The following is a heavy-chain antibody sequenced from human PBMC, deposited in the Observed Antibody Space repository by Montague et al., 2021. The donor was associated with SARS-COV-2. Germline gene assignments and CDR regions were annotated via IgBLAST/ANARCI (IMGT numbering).Heavy chain of an antibody. CDR1: GGSISSHY. CDR2: IYYTGST. Sequence: SETLSLTCTVSGGSISSHYWTWIRQPPGKGLEWIGYIYYTGSTNYSPSLKSRVAISVDTSKNQFSLSLRSVTAADTALYYCARLPPNGRWYLDLWGRGTLVTASS. D-gene: IGHD2-8*01. J-gene: IGHJ2*01. V-gene: IGHV4-59*11. CDR3: ARLPPNGRWYLDL.